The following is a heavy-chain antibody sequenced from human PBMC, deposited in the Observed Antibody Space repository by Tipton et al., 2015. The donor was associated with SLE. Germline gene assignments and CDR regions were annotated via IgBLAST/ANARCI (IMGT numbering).Heavy chain of an antibody. CDR2: IYYSGGT. D-gene: IGHD2-2*01. CDR3: VGDSRNLDY. J-gene: IGHJ4*02. Sequence: TLSLTCTVSGGSISSSSYYWGWIRQPPGKGLEWIGSIYYSGGTYYNPSLKSRVTISVDTSKNQFSLKLSSVTAADTAVYYCVGDSRNLDYWGQGTLVTASS. CDR1: GGSISSSSYY. V-gene: IGHV4-39*07.